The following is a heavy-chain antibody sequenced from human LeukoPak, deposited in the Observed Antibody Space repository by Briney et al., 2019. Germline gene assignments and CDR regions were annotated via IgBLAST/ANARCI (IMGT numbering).Heavy chain of an antibody. V-gene: IGHV3-21*01. CDR2: ISSSSSYI. CDR1: VFTFISYS. Sequence: GGSLRLSCAASVFTFISYSMNWVRQAPWKGLEWVSSISSSSSYIYYADSVKGRFTISRDNAKNSLYLQMNSLRAEDTAVYYCARGFGSGTIDYWGQGTLVTVSS. CDR3: ARGFGSGTIDY. J-gene: IGHJ4*02. D-gene: IGHD1-26*01.